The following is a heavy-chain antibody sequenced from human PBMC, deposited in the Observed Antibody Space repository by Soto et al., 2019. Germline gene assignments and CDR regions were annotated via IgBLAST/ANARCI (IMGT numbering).Heavy chain of an antibody. CDR2: IYYSGST. Sequence: SETLSLTCAVSGYSISSGYFWGWIRQPPGKGLEWIGSIYYSGSTYYNPSLKSRVTISVDRSKNQFSLKLSSVTAADTAVYYCARGTTTGGWNWFGPWGQGTLVTVSS. D-gene: IGHD3-16*01. CDR1: GYSISSGYF. J-gene: IGHJ5*02. V-gene: IGHV4-38-2*01. CDR3: ARGTTTGGWNWFGP.